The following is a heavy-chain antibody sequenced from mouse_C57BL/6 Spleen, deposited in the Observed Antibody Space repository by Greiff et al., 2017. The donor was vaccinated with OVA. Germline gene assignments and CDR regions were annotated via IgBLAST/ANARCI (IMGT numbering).Heavy chain of an antibody. CDR1: GFSLTSYG. D-gene: IGHD2-4*01. J-gene: IGHJ4*01. CDR3: AKNYDYGYSMDY. Sequence: QVQLKESGPGLVQPSQSLSITCTVSGFSLTSYGVHWVRQSPGKGLEWLGVIWRGGSTDYNAAFMSRLSITKDNSKSQVFCKMNSLQADDTAIYYCAKNYDYGYSMDYWGQGTSVTVSS. V-gene: IGHV2-5*01. CDR2: IWRGGST.